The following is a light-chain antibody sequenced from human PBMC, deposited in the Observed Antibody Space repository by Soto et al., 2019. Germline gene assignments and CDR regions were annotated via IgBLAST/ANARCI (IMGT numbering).Light chain of an antibody. J-gene: IGKJ1*01. CDR3: QLYNRWPRT. V-gene: IGKV3-15*01. Sequence: EIVMTQSPATLSVSPGERATLSCRASQSVSSNLAWYQQKPGQAPRLLTYGASTRPTGIPARFSGSGSGTESTLTISSLQSRDFAVPYSQLYNRWPRTFGQGTNVEIK. CDR1: QSVSSN. CDR2: GAS.